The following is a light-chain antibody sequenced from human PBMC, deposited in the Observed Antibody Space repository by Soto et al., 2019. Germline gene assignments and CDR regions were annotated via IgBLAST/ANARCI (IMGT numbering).Light chain of an antibody. CDR2: DVN. J-gene: IGLJ3*02. Sequence: QSVLTQPASVSGSPGQSITISCTGTSSDVDGYNYVSWYQYHPGKAPKLMIYDVNNRPSGVSNRFSGSKSCNTASLTLSGLQAEDEADYYCSSFTISRNTVMFGGGTKLTVL. V-gene: IGLV2-14*01. CDR1: SSDVDGYNY. CDR3: SSFTISRNTVM.